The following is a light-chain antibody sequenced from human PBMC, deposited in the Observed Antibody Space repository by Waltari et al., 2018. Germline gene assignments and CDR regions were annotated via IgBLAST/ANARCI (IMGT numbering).Light chain of an antibody. CDR1: SRDVGNYLY. CDR2: DIT. V-gene: IGLV2-11*01. CDR3: CSYAGSYTLV. J-gene: IGLJ3*02. Sequence: QSALAQPPSVSGSPGESVTISCTGTSRDVGNYLYVSWYQQHPGKAPKLMTFDITKRPAGGPDRFSASKSGNTAFLTISGLQAEDEAEYYCCSYAGSYTLVFGGGTKLTVL.